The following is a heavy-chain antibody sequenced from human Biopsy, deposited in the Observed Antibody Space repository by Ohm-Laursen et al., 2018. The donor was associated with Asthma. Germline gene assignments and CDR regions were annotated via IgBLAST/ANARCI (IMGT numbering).Heavy chain of an antibody. CDR1: GASIKTDDHY. D-gene: IGHD6-19*01. CDR2: IHYSGST. J-gene: IGHJ5*02. V-gene: IGHV4-30-4*01. Sequence: TLSFTCTVSGASIKTDDHYWRWLRQPPGKGLEWFGFIHYSGSTSYNPSLKGGVTISVDTSKNQFSLKLSSVTAADTAVYYCARASVAASSNWFDPWGQGTLVTVSS. CDR3: ARASVAASSNWFDP.